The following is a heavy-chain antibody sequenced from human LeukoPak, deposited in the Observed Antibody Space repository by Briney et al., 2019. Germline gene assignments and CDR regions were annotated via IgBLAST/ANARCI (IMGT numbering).Heavy chain of an antibody. CDR2: ISWNSGSI. CDR3: AKDLTAMVTLGAFDI. D-gene: IGHD5-18*01. Sequence: GGSLRLSCAASGFTCDDYAMHWVRQAPGKGLEWVSGISWNSGSIGYADSVKGRFTISRDNAKNSLYLQMNSLRAEDMALYYCAKDLTAMVTLGAFDIWGQGTMVTVSS. CDR1: GFTCDDYA. J-gene: IGHJ3*02. V-gene: IGHV3-9*03.